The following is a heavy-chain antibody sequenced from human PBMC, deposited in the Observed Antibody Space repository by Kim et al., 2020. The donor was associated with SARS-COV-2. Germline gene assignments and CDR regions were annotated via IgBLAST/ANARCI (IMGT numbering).Heavy chain of an antibody. Sequence: SETLSLTCTVSGGSISSSSYYWGWIRQPPGKGLEWIGSIYYSGSTYYNPSLKSRVTISVDTSKNQFSLKLSSVTAADTAVYYCARVSRGGRFLEWSYYFDYWGQGTLVTVSS. CDR2: IYYSGST. J-gene: IGHJ4*02. CDR1: GGSISSSSYY. D-gene: IGHD3-3*01. V-gene: IGHV4-39*07. CDR3: ARVSRGGRFLEWSYYFDY.